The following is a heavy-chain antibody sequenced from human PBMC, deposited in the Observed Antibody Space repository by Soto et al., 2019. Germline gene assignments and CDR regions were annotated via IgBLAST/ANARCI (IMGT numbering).Heavy chain of an antibody. V-gene: IGHV3-21*01. CDR1: GFTFSSYS. CDR2: ISSSSSYI. Sequence: EVQLVESGGGLVKPGGSLRLSCAASGFTFSSYSMNWVRQAPGKGLEWVSSISSSSSYIYYADSVKGRFTISRDHAKNSLYLQMNSLRAEDTAVYYCARDRCSTTGCYGRDWGQGTLVTVSS. D-gene: IGHD2-2*01. J-gene: IGHJ4*02. CDR3: ARDRCSTTGCYGRD.